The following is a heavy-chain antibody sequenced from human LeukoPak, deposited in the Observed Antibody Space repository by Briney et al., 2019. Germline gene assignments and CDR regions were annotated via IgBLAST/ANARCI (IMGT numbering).Heavy chain of an antibody. V-gene: IGHV3-23*01. D-gene: IGHD3-22*01. Sequence: GGSLRLSCAASGFTFSKYAMSWVRQAPGKGLEWVSAISGRGGSTSYADSVKGRFTISRDNSKNTLYLQMNSLRAEDTAVYYCAKGYDSSGFVRWGQGTLVTVSS. CDR3: AKGYDSSGFVR. CDR2: ISGRGGST. J-gene: IGHJ4*02. CDR1: GFTFSKYA.